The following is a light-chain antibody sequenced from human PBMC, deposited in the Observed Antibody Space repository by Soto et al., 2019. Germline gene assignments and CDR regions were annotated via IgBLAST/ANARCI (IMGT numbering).Light chain of an antibody. CDR2: DVS. CDR3: HQRSNWGLT. J-gene: IGKJ4*01. Sequence: VRTQAQGTMSLSPGERATLSCMASQSVSNTYVAWYQQKPGQAPRLLIYDVSNRATGIPARFSGSGSGTDFTLTISSLELEDLAVYYSHQRSNWGLTLAGGTKVDIK. CDR1: QSVSNTY. V-gene: IGKV3-11*01.